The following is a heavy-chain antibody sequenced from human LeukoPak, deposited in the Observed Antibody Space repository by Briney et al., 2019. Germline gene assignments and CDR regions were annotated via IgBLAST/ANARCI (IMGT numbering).Heavy chain of an antibody. J-gene: IGHJ6*03. V-gene: IGHV4-39*07. CDR1: GGSISSSSYY. CDR2: IYYSGST. Sequence: SETLSLTCTVSGGSISSSSYYWGWIRQPPGKGLEWIGSIYYSGSTYYNPSLKSRVTISVDTSKNQFSLKLSSVTAADTAVFYCARVGCSGGSCYFAYYYYYMDVWGKGTTVTVSS. D-gene: IGHD2-15*01. CDR3: ARVGCSGGSCYFAYYYYYMDV.